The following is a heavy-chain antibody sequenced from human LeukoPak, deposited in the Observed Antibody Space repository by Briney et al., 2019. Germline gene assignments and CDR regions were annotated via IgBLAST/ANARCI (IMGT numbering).Heavy chain of an antibody. CDR1: GFTFSSYA. V-gene: IGHV3-23*01. CDR3: AKDRDYYAVDY. CDR2: ISGSGDGT. D-gene: IGHD3-22*01. Sequence: AGGSLRLSCAASGFTFSSYAMSWVRQAPGKGLDWVSAISGSGDGTYYADSVKGRLTISRDNSKNTLYLQMNTLRAEDTAVYYCAKDRDYYAVDYWGQGTLVTVSS. J-gene: IGHJ4*02.